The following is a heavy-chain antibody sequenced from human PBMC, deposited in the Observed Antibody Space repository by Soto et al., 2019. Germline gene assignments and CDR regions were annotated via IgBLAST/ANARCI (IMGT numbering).Heavy chain of an antibody. CDR2: IRSKANSYAT. J-gene: IGHJ6*02. CDR3: CRANYFYYHGMDG. CDR1: GFAFSGST. Sequence: PMGSVRLSCAGSGFAFSGSTIHWVRQASGKGLEWVGRIRSKANSYATAYAAAVKGRFIVSRDDSKTTSYLQMDSLKIEDTAMYYCCRANYFYYHGMDGWGQGTTVSVSS. V-gene: IGHV3-73*01.